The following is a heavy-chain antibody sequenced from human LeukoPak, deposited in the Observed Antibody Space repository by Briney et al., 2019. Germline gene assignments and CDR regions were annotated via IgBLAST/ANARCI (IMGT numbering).Heavy chain of an antibody. CDR3: ARRLDPGTAMATFDY. D-gene: IGHD5-18*01. J-gene: IGHJ4*02. CDR1: GFTFSDYY. Sequence: PGGSLRLSCAASGFTFSDYYMSWIRQAPGKGLEWVSYISSSGSTIYYADSERGRFTISRDNAKNSLCLQMNSLRAEDTAVYYCARRLDPGTAMATFDYWGQGTLVTVSS. V-gene: IGHV3-11*04. CDR2: ISSSGSTI.